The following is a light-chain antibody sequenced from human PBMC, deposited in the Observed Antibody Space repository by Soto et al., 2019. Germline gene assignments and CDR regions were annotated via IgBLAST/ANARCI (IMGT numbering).Light chain of an antibody. J-gene: IGLJ1*01. CDR1: SSDIGAYDY. CDR3: SSFTTTGTHV. CDR2: EVN. Sequence: QSVLTLPASLSGSPGQSITISCTGTSSDIGAYDYVSWFQQHPGKAPKLMISEVNNRPSGVSNRFSGSKSGNTAYLTISGLQVEDEAEYFCSSFTTTGTHVLATGNKGTVL. V-gene: IGLV2-14*01.